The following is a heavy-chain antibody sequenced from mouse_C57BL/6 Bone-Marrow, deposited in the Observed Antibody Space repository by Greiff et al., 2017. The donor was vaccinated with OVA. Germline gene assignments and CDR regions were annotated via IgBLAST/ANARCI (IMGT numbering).Heavy chain of an antibody. CDR2: INYDGSST. V-gene: IGHV5-16*01. CDR1: GFTFSDYY. D-gene: IGHD2-3*01. J-gene: IGHJ4*01. Sequence: EVNVVESEGGLVQPGSSMKLSCTASGFTFSDYYMAWVRQVPEKGLEWVANINYDGSSTYYLDSLKSRFIISRDNAKNILYLQMSSLKSEDTATYYCARDGGLLPYAMDYWGQGTSVTVSS. CDR3: ARDGGLLPYAMDY.